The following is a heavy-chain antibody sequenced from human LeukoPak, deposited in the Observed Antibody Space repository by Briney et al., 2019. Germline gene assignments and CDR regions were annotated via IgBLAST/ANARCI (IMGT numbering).Heavy chain of an antibody. CDR1: GFTFSSSA. Sequence: PGGSLRLSCAASGFTFSSSAMSWVRQAPGKGLEWLSTISGGGGSTYYADSVKGRFTISRDNSKNTLYLQMNSLRAEDTAVYYCARADSSGYYLVGGFDIWSQGTMVTVSS. D-gene: IGHD3-22*01. V-gene: IGHV3-23*01. CDR2: ISGGGGST. J-gene: IGHJ3*02. CDR3: ARADSSGYYLVGGFDI.